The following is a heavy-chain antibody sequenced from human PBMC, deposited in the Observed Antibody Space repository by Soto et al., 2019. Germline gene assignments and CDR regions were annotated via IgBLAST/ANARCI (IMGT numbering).Heavy chain of an antibody. Sequence: ASVKVSCKASGGTFSSYAISWVRQAPGQGLEWMGGIIPIFGTANYAQKFQGRVTITADESTSTAYMELSSLRSEDTAVYYCGGGHCFITSCYRVPWGQGTLVTVSS. CDR1: GGTFSSYA. J-gene: IGHJ5*02. CDR3: GGGHCFITSCYRVP. CDR2: IIPIFGTA. D-gene: IGHD2-2*01. V-gene: IGHV1-69*13.